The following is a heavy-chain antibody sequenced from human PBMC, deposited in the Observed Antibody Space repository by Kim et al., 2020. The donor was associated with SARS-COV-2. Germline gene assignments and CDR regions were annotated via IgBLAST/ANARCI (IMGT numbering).Heavy chain of an antibody. Sequence: GGSLRLSCAASGFSLSNYWMHWVRQAPGKGLVWVSRINGDGSATSYADSVKGRFTISRDSAKNTLYLQMNSLRVEDTALYYCVRRYYDSSGYYYFDNWGQGTPLTASS. J-gene: IGHJ4*02. CDR3: VRRYYDSSGYYYFDN. CDR1: GFSLSNYW. CDR2: INGDGSAT. D-gene: IGHD3-22*01. V-gene: IGHV3-74*01.